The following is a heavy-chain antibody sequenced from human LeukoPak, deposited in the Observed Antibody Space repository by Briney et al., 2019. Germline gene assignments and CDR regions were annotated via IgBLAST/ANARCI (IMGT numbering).Heavy chain of an antibody. CDR3: ASAALVNTNWYYFDY. Sequence: GASVKVSCKASGYTFISYDINWVRQATGQGLEWMGWMNPNSGNTGYAQKFQGRVTMTRNTSISTAYMELSSLRSEDTAAYYCASAALVNTNWYYFDYWGQGTLVTVSS. J-gene: IGHJ4*02. V-gene: IGHV1-8*01. D-gene: IGHD1-1*01. CDR2: MNPNSGNT. CDR1: GYTFISYD.